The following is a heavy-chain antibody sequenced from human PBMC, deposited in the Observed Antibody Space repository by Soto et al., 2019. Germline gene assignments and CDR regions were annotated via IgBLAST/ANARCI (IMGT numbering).Heavy chain of an antibody. CDR3: ARHEYVSSSYDLLDV. Sequence: SETLSLTCSVSGGSVTNINYFWAWIRQSPGKGLEWIANIYYTGTTFYNPSLRSRVSMTIDASKNRFSLTLSSVTASDTALYYCARHEYVSSSYDLLDVWGRGTMVT. D-gene: IGHD3-22*01. CDR2: IYYTGTT. CDR1: GGSVTNINYF. J-gene: IGHJ3*01. V-gene: IGHV4-39*01.